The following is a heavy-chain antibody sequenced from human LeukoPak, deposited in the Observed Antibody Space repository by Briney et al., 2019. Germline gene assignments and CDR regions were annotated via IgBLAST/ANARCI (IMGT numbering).Heavy chain of an antibody. D-gene: IGHD1-26*01. V-gene: IGHV3-23*01. CDR2: ISGSGGGT. CDR3: VEDNGRYRNNYFDY. Sequence: GGSLRLSCAASGFSSRYAMSWVRQTPEKGLEWVSTISGSGGGTYYADSVEGRFTISRDDSKNTLYLQMKCLSAEDTAVYCCVEDNGRYRNNYFDYWGQGALVTVSS. J-gene: IGHJ4*02. CDR1: GFSSRYA.